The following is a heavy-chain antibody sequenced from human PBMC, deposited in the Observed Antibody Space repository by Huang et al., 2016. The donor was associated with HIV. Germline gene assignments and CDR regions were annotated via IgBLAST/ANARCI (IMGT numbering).Heavy chain of an antibody. Sequence: QVQLQESGPGLVKPSQTLSLTCTVSGGSISSGGSYWSWLRQPPGKGLEWIGYIYYSGSTYYNPSLKSRVTISLDTSKNQFSLKLNSVTAADTAVYYCARAPGDGDYFDYWGQGTLVTVSS. CDR2: IYYSGST. V-gene: IGHV4-30-4*08. J-gene: IGHJ4*02. D-gene: IGHD7-27*01. CDR3: ARAPGDGDYFDY. CDR1: GGSISSGGSY.